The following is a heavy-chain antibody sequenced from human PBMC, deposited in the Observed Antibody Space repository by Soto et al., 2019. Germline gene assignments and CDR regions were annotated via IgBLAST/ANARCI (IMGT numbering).Heavy chain of an antibody. V-gene: IGHV4-31*03. CDR3: ARIGNPDASLYFDY. D-gene: IGHD2-2*01. J-gene: IGHJ4*02. Sequence: QVQLQGSGPGLVKPSQTLSLTCTVSGGSISVGVYYWNWIRQLPGKGPEWIGYTYHTGSTYYNPSLESRVTISVDPSKNQFSLRLSSVTAADTAVYYCARIGNPDASLYFDYWGQGTLVTVSS. CDR2: TYHTGST. CDR1: GGSISVGVYY.